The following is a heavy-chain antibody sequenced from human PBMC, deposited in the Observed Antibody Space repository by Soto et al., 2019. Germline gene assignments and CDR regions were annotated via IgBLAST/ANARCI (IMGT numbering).Heavy chain of an antibody. J-gene: IGHJ6*02. CDR1: GFTFSSYS. Sequence: PGGSLRLSCAASGFTFSSYSMNWVRQAPGKGLEWVSSISSSSSYIYYADSVKGRFTISRDNAKNSLYLQMNSLRAEDTAVYYCARDLWRFDWLSQGYGMDVWGQGTTVTVSS. CDR2: ISSSSSYI. D-gene: IGHD3-9*01. V-gene: IGHV3-21*01. CDR3: ARDLWRFDWLSQGYGMDV.